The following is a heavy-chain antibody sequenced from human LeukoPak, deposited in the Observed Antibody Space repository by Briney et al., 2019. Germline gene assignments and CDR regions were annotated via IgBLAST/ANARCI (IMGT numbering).Heavy chain of an antibody. CDR3: ARALDYGGNRGIDY. CDR1: GGSFSGYY. D-gene: IGHD4-23*01. Sequence: SETLSLTXAVYGGSFSGYYWSWIRQPPGKGLEWIGEINHSGSTNYNPSLKSRVTISVDTSKNQFSLKLSSVTAADTAVYYCARALDYGGNRGIDYWGQGTLVTVSS. CDR2: INHSGST. V-gene: IGHV4-34*01. J-gene: IGHJ4*02.